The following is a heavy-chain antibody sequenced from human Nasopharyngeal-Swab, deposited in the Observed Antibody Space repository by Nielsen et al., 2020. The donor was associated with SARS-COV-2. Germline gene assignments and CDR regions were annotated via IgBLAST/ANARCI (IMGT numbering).Heavy chain of an antibody. Sequence: WIRQPPGKGLEWIGYIYYSGSTYYNPSLKSRVTISVDTSKNQFSLKLSSVTAADTAVYYCARDLIYYYGSGSYGAPHYYYHGMDVWGQGTTFTVSS. J-gene: IGHJ6*02. CDR3: ARDLIYYYGSGSYGAPHYYYHGMDV. V-gene: IGHV4-31*02. CDR2: IYYSGST. D-gene: IGHD3-10*01.